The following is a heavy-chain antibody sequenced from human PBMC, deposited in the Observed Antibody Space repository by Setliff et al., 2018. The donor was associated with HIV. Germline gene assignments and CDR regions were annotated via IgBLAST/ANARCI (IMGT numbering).Heavy chain of an antibody. Sequence: ASVKVSCKASGYTFTTYSLHWVRQAPGHSLEWVGWINVGKGDTKHSQELQDRVTITRDTSANTAYMELSSLRSDDTAVYFCVRGALLAAFDFDYWGQGTLVTVSS. CDR2: INVGKGDT. CDR3: VRGALLAAFDFDY. J-gene: IGHJ4*01. D-gene: IGHD3-10*01. V-gene: IGHV1-3*01. CDR1: GYTFTTYS.